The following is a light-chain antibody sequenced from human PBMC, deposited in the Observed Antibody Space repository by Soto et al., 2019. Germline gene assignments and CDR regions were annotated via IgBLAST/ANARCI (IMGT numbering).Light chain of an antibody. CDR1: NSDVGGYNY. CDR2: DVN. J-gene: IGLJ2*01. V-gene: IGLV2-14*01. Sequence: QSSLTQPASVSGSPGQSITISCTGTNSDVGGYNYVSWYQQLPGKAPKVMIYDVNKRGSGVSNRFSGSKSGNTASLTISGLQAEDEAEYYCSSYTSSSTHILFGGGTKLTVL. CDR3: SSYTSSSTHIL.